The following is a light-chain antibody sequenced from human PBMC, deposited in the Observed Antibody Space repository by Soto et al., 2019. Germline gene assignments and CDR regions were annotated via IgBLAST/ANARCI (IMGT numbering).Light chain of an antibody. CDR1: QSISNW. Sequence: DIQMTQSPSTLSASVGDRVTITCRASQSISNWLAWYQQKAGKAPKLLIYRASSLQSGVPSRFTGRGSGTEFTLTISSLQPDDFATYYCQQYDTYWTFGQGTKVVIK. CDR3: QQYDTYWT. CDR2: RAS. V-gene: IGKV1-5*03. J-gene: IGKJ1*01.